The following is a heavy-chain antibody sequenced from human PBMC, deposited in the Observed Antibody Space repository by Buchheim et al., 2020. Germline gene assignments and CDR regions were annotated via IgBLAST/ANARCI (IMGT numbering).Heavy chain of an antibody. CDR1: GGSISSSSYY. Sequence: QLQLQESGPGLVKPSETLSLTCTVSGGSISSSSYYWGWIRQPPGKGLEWIGSIYYSGSTYYNPSLKSRVTISVDTSKNQFSLKLSSVTAADTAVYYCARSQYDILTGYYHGWFDPWGQGTL. CDR3: ARSQYDILTGYYHGWFDP. CDR2: IYYSGST. J-gene: IGHJ5*02. D-gene: IGHD3-9*01. V-gene: IGHV4-39*07.